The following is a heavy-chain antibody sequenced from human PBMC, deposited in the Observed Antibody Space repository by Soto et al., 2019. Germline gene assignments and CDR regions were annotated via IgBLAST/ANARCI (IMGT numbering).Heavy chain of an antibody. J-gene: IGHJ6*01. CDR1: GFSFSSFA. V-gene: IGHV3-23*01. Sequence: EVLLLESGGGLVQPGGSLRLSCEASGFSFSSFAMNWVRQAPGKGLEWVSAIGDSGASTDYADAVKGRFTISRDNSRNTLYLQLSTLIAEATAVDYCATGVELDVWGNGTTVTVSS. CDR2: IGDSGAST. D-gene: IGHD1-26*01. CDR3: ATGVELDV.